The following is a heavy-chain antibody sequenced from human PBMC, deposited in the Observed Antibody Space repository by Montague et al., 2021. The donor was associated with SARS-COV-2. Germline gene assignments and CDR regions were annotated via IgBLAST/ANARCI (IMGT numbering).Heavy chain of an antibody. D-gene: IGHD3-10*01. V-gene: IGHV4-4*02. Sequence: SETLSLTCVVSGDSIGTANWCTWVRLPPGKRLEWVGENYHTGSTKYKPSLKSRVSMSVDNSWNQFSLRLTSATAADTAIYYCGRKGSGGSGLAYWGQGTLVTGSS. J-gene: IGHJ4*02. CDR2: NYHTGST. CDR3: GRKGSGGSGLAY. CDR1: GDSIGTANW.